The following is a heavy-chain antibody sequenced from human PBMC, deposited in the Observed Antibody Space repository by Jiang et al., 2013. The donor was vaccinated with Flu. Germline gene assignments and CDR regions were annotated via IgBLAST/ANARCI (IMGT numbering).Heavy chain of an antibody. Sequence: IGWVRQMPGKGLEWMGIIYPGDSDTRYSPSFQGQVTISADKSISTAYLQWSSLKASDTAMYYCAREAYDYVWGSYPQGYFDYWGQGTLVTVSS. CDR3: AREAYDYVWGSYPQGYFDY. D-gene: IGHD3-16*02. V-gene: IGHV5-51*01. J-gene: IGHJ4*02. CDR2: IYPGDSDT.